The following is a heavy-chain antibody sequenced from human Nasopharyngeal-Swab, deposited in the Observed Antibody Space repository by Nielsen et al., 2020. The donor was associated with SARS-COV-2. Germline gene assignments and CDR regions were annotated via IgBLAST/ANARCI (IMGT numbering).Heavy chain of an antibody. CDR3: ARAAITMIVVVSAFDI. Sequence: SETLSLTCTVSGGSISSSSYYWGWIRQPPGKGLEWIGSIYYSGSTYYSPSLKSRVTISVDTSKNQFSLKLSSVTVADTAVYYCARAAITMIVVVSAFDIWGQGTMVTVSS. CDR1: GGSISSSSYY. V-gene: IGHV4-39*07. CDR2: IYYSGST. J-gene: IGHJ3*02. D-gene: IGHD3-22*01.